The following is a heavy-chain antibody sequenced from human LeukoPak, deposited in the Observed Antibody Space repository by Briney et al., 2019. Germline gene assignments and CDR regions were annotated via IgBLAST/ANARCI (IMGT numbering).Heavy chain of an antibody. Sequence: GGSLRLSCAASGFTVSTNYMSWVRQAPGKGLEWVSSISSSSSYIYYADSVKGRFTISRDNAKNSLYLKMNSLRAEDTAVYYCASRYYYDSSGYYYGGWGQGTLVTVSS. J-gene: IGHJ4*02. CDR2: ISSSSSYI. CDR1: GFTVSTNY. D-gene: IGHD3-22*01. CDR3: ASRYYYDSSGYYYGG. V-gene: IGHV3-21*01.